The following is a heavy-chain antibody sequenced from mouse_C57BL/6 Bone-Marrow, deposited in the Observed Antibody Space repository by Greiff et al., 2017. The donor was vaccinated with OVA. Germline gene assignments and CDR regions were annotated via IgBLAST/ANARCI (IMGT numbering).Heavy chain of an antibody. D-gene: IGHD4-1*01. J-gene: IGHJ4*01. CDR2: ISYDGSN. V-gene: IGHV3-6*01. Sequence: EVKLMESGPGLVKPSQSLSLTCSVTGYSITSGYYWNWIRQFPGNKLEWMGYISYDGSNNYNPSLKNRISITRDTSKNQFFLKLNSVTTEDTATYYCARALAGTSMDYWGQGTSVTVSS. CDR1: GYSITSGYY. CDR3: ARALAGTSMDY.